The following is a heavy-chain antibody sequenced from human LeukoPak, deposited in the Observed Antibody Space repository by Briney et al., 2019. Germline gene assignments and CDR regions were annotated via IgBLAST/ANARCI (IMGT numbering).Heavy chain of an antibody. D-gene: IGHD4-17*01. CDR2: IYYSGST. CDR1: GGSISSSSYY. Sequence: PSETLSLTCTVSGGSISSSSYYWGWIRQPPGKGLEWIGSIYYSGSTYYNPSLKSRVTISVDTSKNQFSLKLSSVTAADTGVYYCASKSTDHGELRFDYWGQGTLVTVSS. J-gene: IGHJ4*02. V-gene: IGHV4-39*07. CDR3: ASKSTDHGELRFDY.